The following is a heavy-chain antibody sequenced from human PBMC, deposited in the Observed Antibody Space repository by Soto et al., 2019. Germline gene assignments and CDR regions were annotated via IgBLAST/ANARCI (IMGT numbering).Heavy chain of an antibody. D-gene: IGHD2-2*01. Sequence: PSETLSLTCTVSGCSISSSSYYWGWIRQPPGKGLEWIGSISYSGSTYYNPSLKSRVTMSVDTSKNQFSLKLSSVTAADTAVYYCARLHGYCISTSCYGYYGMDVWGQGTTVS. CDR2: ISYSGST. CDR3: ARLHGYCISTSCYGYYGMDV. CDR1: GCSISSSSYY. J-gene: IGHJ6*02. V-gene: IGHV4-39*01.